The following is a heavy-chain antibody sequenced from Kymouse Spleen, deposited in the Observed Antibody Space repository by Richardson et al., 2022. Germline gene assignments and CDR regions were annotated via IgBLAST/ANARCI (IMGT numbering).Heavy chain of an antibody. CDR2: IWYDGSNK. CDR3: ARDRVGATLFDY. CDR1: GFTFSSYG. V-gene: IGHV3-33*01. Sequence: QVQLVESGGGVVQPGRSLRLSCAASGFTFSSYGMHWVRQAPGKGLEWVAVIWYDGSNKYYADSVKGRFTISRDNSKNTLYLQMNSLRAEDTAVYYCARDRVGATLFDYWGQGTLVTVSS. J-gene: IGHJ4*02. D-gene: IGHD1-26*01.